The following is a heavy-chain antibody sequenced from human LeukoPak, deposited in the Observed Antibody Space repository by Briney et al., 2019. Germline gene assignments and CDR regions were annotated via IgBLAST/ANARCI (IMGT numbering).Heavy chain of an antibody. CDR2: INHSGST. V-gene: IGHV4-34*01. J-gene: IGHJ6*02. CDR3: ARWSGVYYYYYGMDV. CDR1: GGSFSGYY. D-gene: IGHD3-3*01. Sequence: PSETLSLTCAVYGGSFSGYYWSWIRQPPGKGLEWSGEINHSGSTNYNPSLKSRVTISVDTSKNQFSLKLSPVTAADTAVYYCARWSGVYYYYYGMDVWGQGTTVTVSS.